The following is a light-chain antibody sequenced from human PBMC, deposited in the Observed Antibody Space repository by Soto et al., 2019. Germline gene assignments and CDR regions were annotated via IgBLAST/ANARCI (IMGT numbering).Light chain of an antibody. CDR2: DAS. CDR3: QQRSNWTPLT. Sequence: EIVLTQSPATLSLSPGERATLSCRASQSVSSYLAWYQQKPGQAPRLLIYDASNRATGIPARFSGSGSGTDVTLTIRSLEPEDFGVYYCQQRSNWTPLTFGGGTKVEIK. J-gene: IGKJ4*01. V-gene: IGKV3-11*01. CDR1: QSVSSY.